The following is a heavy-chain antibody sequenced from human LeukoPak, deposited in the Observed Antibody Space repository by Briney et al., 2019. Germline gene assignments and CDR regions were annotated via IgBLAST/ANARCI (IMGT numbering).Heavy chain of an antibody. CDR2: ISHTGST. V-gene: IGHV4-38-2*02. CDR1: GYSIGSGSY. CDR3: ARGRASDI. Sequence: PSETLSLTCTVSGYSIGSGSYWGWFRQPPGKGLEWIGSISHTGSTYYNPSLMSRVTISMDTSNNQFSLKLSSVTAADTAIYSCARGRASDIWGQGTMVTVSS. J-gene: IGHJ3*02.